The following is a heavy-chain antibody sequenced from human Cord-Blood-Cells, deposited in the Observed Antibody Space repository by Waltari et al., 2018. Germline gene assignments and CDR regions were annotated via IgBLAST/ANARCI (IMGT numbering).Heavy chain of an antibody. J-gene: IGHJ4*02. CDR2: INPNSGGT. V-gene: IGHV1-2*06. CDR3: AIHLIAARPHYFDY. D-gene: IGHD6-6*01. CDR1: GYTFTGYY. Sequence: VQLVQSGAEVKKPGASVKVSCKASGYTFTGYYMPWVRPAPGQGLEWKGRINPNSGGTNYAQKFQGRVTMTRDTAISTAYMELSRLRSDDTAVYYCAIHLIAARPHYFDYWGQGTLVTVSS.